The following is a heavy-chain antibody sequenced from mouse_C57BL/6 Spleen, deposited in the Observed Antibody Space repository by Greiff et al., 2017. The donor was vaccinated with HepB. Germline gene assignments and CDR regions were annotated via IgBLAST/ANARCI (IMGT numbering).Heavy chain of an antibody. D-gene: IGHD1-1*01. Sequence: QVQLQQPGAELVRPGSSVKLSCKASGYTFTSYWMHWVKQRPIQGLEWIGNIDPSDSETHYNQKFKDKATLTVDKSSSTAYMQLSSLTSEDSAVYYCARRGAYYGSSPYYAMDYWGQGTSVTVSS. CDR2: IDPSDSET. CDR3: ARRGAYYGSSPYYAMDY. J-gene: IGHJ4*01. V-gene: IGHV1-52*01. CDR1: GYTFTSYW.